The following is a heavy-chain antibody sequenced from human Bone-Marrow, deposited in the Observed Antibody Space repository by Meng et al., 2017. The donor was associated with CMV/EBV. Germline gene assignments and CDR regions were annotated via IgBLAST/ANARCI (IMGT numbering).Heavy chain of an antibody. CDR2: INPNSCGT. J-gene: IGHJ4*02. CDR1: GYSFTGYY. CDR3: SRVQSLIVPAARY. D-gene: IGHD2-2*01. Sequence: AAVKVSCKSSGYSFTGYYMHWVRQAPGQGLEWMGWINPNSCGTIYAQKFQGRVTMTRDTSISTAYMELSRLRSDDTAVYYCSRVQSLIVPAARYWGQGTLVTVSS. V-gene: IGHV1-2*02.